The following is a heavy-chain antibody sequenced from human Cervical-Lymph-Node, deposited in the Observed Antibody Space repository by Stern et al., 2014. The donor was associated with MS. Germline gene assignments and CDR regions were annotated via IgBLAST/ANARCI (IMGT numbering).Heavy chain of an antibody. CDR3: ATASRYDALDL. CDR2: YDPEEGNT. V-gene: IGHV1-24*01. J-gene: IGHJ3*01. CDR1: GYSLSDLS. Sequence: QVQLVQSGAEVRKPGASVRVSCKVSGYSLSDLSMHWVRQAPGKGLEWLGGYDPEEGNTAYAQRFQGRVTMTEDTSTDTAYMELNSLRSDDTAVYHCATASRYDALDLWGQGTVVTVSS.